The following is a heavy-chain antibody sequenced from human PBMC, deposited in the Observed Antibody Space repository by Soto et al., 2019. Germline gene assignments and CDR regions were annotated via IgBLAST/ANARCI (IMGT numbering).Heavy chain of an antibody. V-gene: IGHV4-38-2*02. CDR1: GYSISSGCY. CDR3: ASVHIIVVAGNTFDY. Sequence: PSETLSLTCTVSGYSISSGCYWAWIRQPPGKGPEGIARIYDGGTTFYTPSLKSRITISVDTSNNQFSLKLTSVTAADTAVYYCASVHIIVVAGNTFDYWGHGTLVTVSS. D-gene: IGHD6-19*01. CDR2: IYDGGTT. J-gene: IGHJ4*01.